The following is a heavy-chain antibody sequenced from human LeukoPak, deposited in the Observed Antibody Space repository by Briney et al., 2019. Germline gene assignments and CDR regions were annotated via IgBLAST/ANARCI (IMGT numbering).Heavy chain of an antibody. D-gene: IGHD2-15*01. J-gene: IGHJ4*02. CDR3: AVGYCSGGSCYSLGY. V-gene: IGHV1-2*04. CDR2: INPNSGGT. CDR1: RYTFTGYY. Sequence: GASVKVSCKASRYTFTGYYMHWVRQAHGQGLEWMGWINPNSGGTNYAQKFQGWVTMTRDTSISTAYMELSRLRSDDTAVYYCAVGYCSGGSCYSLGYWGQGALVTVSS.